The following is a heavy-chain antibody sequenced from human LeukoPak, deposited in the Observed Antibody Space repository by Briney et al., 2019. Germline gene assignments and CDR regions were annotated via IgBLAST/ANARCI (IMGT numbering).Heavy chain of an antibody. CDR1: GGSISSYY. CDR3: ARASGRDGYNSDC. D-gene: IGHD5-24*01. Sequence: SETLSLTCTVSGGSISSYYWSWIRQPPGKGLEWIGYIYYSGSTNYNPSLKSRVTISVDTSKNQFSLKLSSVTAADTAVYYCARASGRDGYNSDCWGQGTLVTVSS. CDR2: IYYSGST. V-gene: IGHV4-59*01. J-gene: IGHJ4*02.